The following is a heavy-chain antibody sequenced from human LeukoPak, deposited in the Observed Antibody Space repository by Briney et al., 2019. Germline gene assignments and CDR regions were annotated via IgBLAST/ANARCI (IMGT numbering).Heavy chain of an antibody. D-gene: IGHD2-15*01. V-gene: IGHV3-21*01. Sequence: GGSLRLSCAASGFTFSSYSMNWVRQAPGKGLEWVSSISSSSSYIYYADSVKGRFTISRDNAKNSLYLQMNSLRAEDTAVYYCARDLLDIVVVVAASHYFDYWGQGTLVTVSS. CDR3: ARDLLDIVVVVAASHYFDY. CDR2: ISSSSSYI. CDR1: GFTFSSYS. J-gene: IGHJ4*02.